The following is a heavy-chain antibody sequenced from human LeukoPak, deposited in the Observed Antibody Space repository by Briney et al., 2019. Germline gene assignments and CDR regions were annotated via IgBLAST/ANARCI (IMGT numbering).Heavy chain of an antibody. V-gene: IGHV4-4*07. CDR2: IYTSGST. Sequence: PSETLSLTCTVSGGSIRSYYWSWIRQPAGKGLEWIGRIYTSGSTNYNASLKSRVSMSVDTSKKQFSLKLSSVTAADTAVYYCARGGGDSSSSQDFDYWGQGTLVTVSS. D-gene: IGHD6-6*01. CDR1: GGSIRSYY. J-gene: IGHJ4*01. CDR3: ARGGGDSSSSQDFDY.